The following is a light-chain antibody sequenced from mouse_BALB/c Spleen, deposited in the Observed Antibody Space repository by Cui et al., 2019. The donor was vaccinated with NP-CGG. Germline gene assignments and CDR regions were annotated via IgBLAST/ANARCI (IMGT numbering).Light chain of an antibody. J-gene: IGLJ1*01. CDR2: GTN. CDR3: TLWYSNHWV. CDR1: IGAVTTRNY. Sequence: QAVVTQESALTTTPGETVTVTCRSSIGAVTTRNYANWVQEKPDHLFTGLIGGTNNRAPGVPARFSGSLIGDKAALTITGARTEDEAIYFCTLWYSNHWVFGGGTKLTVL. V-gene: IGLV1*01.